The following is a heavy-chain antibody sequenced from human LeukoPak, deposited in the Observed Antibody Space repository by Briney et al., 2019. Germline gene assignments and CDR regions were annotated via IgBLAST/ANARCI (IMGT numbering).Heavy chain of an antibody. J-gene: IGHJ6*02. CDR2: IYYSGST. D-gene: IGHD2-2*01. V-gene: IGHV4-31*03. CDR3: ARDRVCPDNYYYYGMDV. CDR1: GGSISSGGYY. Sequence: PSQTLSLTCTVSGGSISSGGYYWSWIRQHPGTGLEWLGYIYYSGSTYYNPSLKSRVTISVDTSKNQFSLKLSSVTAADTAVYYCARDRVCPDNYYYYGMDVWGQGTTVTVSS.